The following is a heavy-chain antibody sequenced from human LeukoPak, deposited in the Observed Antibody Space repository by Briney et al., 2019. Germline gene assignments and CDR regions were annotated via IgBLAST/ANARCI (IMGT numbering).Heavy chain of an antibody. V-gene: IGHV3-30*04. J-gene: IGHJ4*02. Sequence: GGSLRLSCAASGFTFSSYAMHWVRQAPGKGLEWVAVISYDGSNKYYADSVKGRFTISRDNSKNTLYLQMNSLRAEDTAVYYCARQAVRGVLPDYWGQGTLVTVSS. CDR2: ISYDGSNK. CDR1: GFTFSSYA. D-gene: IGHD3-10*01. CDR3: ARQAVRGVLPDY.